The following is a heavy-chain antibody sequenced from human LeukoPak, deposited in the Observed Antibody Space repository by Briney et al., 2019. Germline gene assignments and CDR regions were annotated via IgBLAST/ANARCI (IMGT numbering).Heavy chain of an antibody. CDR3: AWLPSY. CDR2: IYYSGST. Sequence: KASETLSLTCTVSGGSISSYYWSWIRQPPGKGLEWIGYIYYSGSTNYNPSLKSRVTISVDTSKNQFSLKLSSVTAADTAVYYCAWLPSYWGQGTLVTVSS. V-gene: IGHV4-59*08. D-gene: IGHD5-12*01. CDR1: GGSISSYY. J-gene: IGHJ4*02.